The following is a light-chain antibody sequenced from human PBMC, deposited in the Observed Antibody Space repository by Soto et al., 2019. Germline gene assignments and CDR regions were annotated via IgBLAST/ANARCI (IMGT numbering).Light chain of an antibody. CDR1: QSINTY. J-gene: IGKJ2*01. CDR2: AAS. V-gene: IGKV1-39*01. Sequence: DTQMTQSPSSLSASVGDRVTITCRASQSINTYLNWYQQKPRQAPNLLIYAASSLQSGVPPRFSGSGSETHFTLTINSLQPEDFATYYCQQIASTPYTFGQGT. CDR3: QQIASTPYT.